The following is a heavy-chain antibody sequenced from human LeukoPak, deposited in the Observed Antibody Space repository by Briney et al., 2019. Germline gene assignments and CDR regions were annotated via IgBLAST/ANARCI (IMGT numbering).Heavy chain of an antibody. CDR3: AIIRIQLWFQSLTTIDY. Sequence: GGSLRLSCAASGFTYSSYAKSWVRQAPGKGLEWVSAISGSGGSTYYADSVKGRFTISRDNSKNTLYLQMNSLRAEDTAVYYCAIIRIQLWFQSLTTIDYWGQGTLVTVSS. V-gene: IGHV3-23*01. D-gene: IGHD5-18*01. J-gene: IGHJ4*02. CDR2: ISGSGGST. CDR1: GFTYSSYA.